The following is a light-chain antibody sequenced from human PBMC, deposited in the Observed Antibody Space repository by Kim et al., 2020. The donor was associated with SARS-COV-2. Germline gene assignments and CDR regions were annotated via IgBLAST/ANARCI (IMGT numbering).Light chain of an antibody. J-gene: IGKJ5*01. CDR2: DAS. Sequence: VVRQSPATLSLPPGQRATLSCRASQSVATYLAWYQQRPGQAPRLLIYDASKRATGIPARFRGSGSGTDFTLTIGTLEPEDSAVYYCKQRGNFGQGTRLGIK. CDR1: QSVATY. CDR3: KQRGN. V-gene: IGKV3-11*01.